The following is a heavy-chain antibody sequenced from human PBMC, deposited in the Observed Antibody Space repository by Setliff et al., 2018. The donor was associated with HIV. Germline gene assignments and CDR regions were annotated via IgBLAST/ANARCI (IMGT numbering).Heavy chain of an antibody. CDR2: IRSESGGGTA. Sequence: PGGSLRLSCAASGFAFRDAWLNWVRQAPGKGPEWVGRIRSESGGGTADYAAPVKGRFIISRDDSKKSLYLQMNSLKIEDTAVYYCVRGLGSEFDYWGQGTLVTVSS. D-gene: IGHD2-15*01. CDR1: GFAFRDAW. J-gene: IGHJ4*02. CDR3: VRGLGSEFDY. V-gene: IGHV3-15*05.